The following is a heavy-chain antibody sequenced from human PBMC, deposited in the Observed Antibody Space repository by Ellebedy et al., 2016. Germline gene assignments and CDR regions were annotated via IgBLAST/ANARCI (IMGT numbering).Heavy chain of an antibody. CDR2: INYSGST. CDR1: GGSFSGSY. CDR3: AGSWEWFEAYYYGMDV. Sequence: SETLSLTXAVYGGSFSGSYWIWIRQPPGKGLEWIGEINYSGSTNYNPSLKSRVTISVDRSKNQFSLTLSSVTAADTAVYYCAGSWEWFEAYYYGMDVWGQGTTVTVSS. V-gene: IGHV4-34*01. D-gene: IGHD3-10*01. J-gene: IGHJ6*02.